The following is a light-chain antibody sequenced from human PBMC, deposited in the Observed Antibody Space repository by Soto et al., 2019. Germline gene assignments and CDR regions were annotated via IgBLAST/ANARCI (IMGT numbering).Light chain of an antibody. Sequence: EIVLTQSPAILSVSPGERATLSCRASQSIIRSLAWYQQKPGQAPRLLISDASTRAAGIPDRFSGSGSGTEFTLTISSLQSEDFALYYYHQYNSWPPGTFGQGTKVEI. V-gene: IGKV3-15*01. CDR1: QSIIRS. CDR2: DAS. CDR3: HQYNSWPPGT. J-gene: IGKJ2*01.